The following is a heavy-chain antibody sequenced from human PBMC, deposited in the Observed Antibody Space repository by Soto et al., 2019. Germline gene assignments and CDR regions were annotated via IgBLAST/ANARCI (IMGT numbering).Heavy chain of an antibody. CDR2: IYYSGST. D-gene: IGHD3-3*01. CDR3: ARAPQSLEWLPTSSCDY. CDR1: GGSISSGGYY. J-gene: IGHJ4*02. Sequence: SETLSLTCTVSGGSISSGGYYWSWIRQHPGKGLEWIGYIYYSGSTYYNPSLKSRVTISVDTSKNQFSLKLSSVTAADTAVYYCARAPQSLEWLPTSSCDYWGQGTLVTVS. V-gene: IGHV4-31*03.